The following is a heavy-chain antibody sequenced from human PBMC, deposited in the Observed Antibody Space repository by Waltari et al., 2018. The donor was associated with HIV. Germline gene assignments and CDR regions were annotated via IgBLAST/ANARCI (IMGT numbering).Heavy chain of an antibody. J-gene: IGHJ5*02. CDR2: IGSLQNFI. D-gene: IGHD6-19*01. V-gene: IGHV3-21*01. Sequence: EVRLLGSGGGLVRPGGSLRLSCAASGFRFSDYNMNWVRQGPGKGLEWVASIGSLQNFIHYADSVKGRFTVSRDNAKNSLYLQMNSLTAEDTAVYYCARGPSSGWSWFDPWGQGTLVTVSS. CDR3: ARGPSSGWSWFDP. CDR1: GFRFSDYN.